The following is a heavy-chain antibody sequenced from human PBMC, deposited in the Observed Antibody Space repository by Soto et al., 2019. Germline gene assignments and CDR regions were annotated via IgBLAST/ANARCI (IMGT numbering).Heavy chain of an antibody. CDR3: ATRGYFDWLENWFDP. CDR2: IIPILGIA. Sequence: GASVKVSCKASGGTFSSYTISWVRQAPGQGLEWMGRIIPILGIANYAQKFQGRVTITADKSTSTAYMELSSLRSEDTAVYYCATRGYFDWLENWFDPWGQGTLVTVSS. J-gene: IGHJ5*02. V-gene: IGHV1-69*02. CDR1: GGTFSSYT. D-gene: IGHD3-9*01.